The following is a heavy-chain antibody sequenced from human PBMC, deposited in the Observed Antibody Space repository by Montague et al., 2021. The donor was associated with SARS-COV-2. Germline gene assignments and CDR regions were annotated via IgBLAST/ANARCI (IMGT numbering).Heavy chain of an antibody. Sequence: PALVKPTQTLTLICTFSGFSLSTSGMCVSWIRQPPGKALEWLAFIDWDDDKYYSTSLKTRLTISKDTSKNQVVLTMTNMDPVDTATYYCARIFDSSWPTFDYWGQGTLVTVSS. CDR1: GFSLSTSGMC. CDR2: IDWDDDK. CDR3: ARIFDSSWPTFDY. J-gene: IGHJ4*02. D-gene: IGHD6-13*01. V-gene: IGHV2-70*01.